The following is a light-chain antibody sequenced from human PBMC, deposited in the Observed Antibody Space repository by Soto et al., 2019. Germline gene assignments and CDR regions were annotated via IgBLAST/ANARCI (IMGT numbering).Light chain of an antibody. V-gene: IGLV4-69*02. Sequence: QSVLTQSPSASASLGASVKLTCTLSSGHSNYAIAWHQQQPEKGPRYLMKLNSDGSHNKGDGIPDRFSGSSSEAERYLTISSLPYEDEADYYCQTWGAGIQVFGGGTKVTVL. CDR1: SGHSNYA. CDR3: QTWGAGIQV. CDR2: LNSDGSH. J-gene: IGLJ2*01.